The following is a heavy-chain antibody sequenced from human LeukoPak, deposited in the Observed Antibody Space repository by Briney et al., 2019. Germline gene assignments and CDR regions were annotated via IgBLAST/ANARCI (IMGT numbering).Heavy chain of an antibody. V-gene: IGHV3-21*01. J-gene: IGHJ4*02. Sequence: PGGSLRLSCAASGFTFSSYSMNWVRQAPGKGLEWVSSISSSSSYIYYVDSVKGRFTISRDNAKNSLYLQMNSLRAEDTAVYYCAREVSPPGYSGYDYVYWGQGTLVTVSS. CDR1: GFTFSSYS. CDR3: AREVSPPGYSGYDYVY. CDR2: ISSSSSYI. D-gene: IGHD5-12*01.